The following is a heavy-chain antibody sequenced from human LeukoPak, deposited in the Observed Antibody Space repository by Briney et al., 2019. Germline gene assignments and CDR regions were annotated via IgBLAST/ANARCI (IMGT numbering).Heavy chain of an antibody. CDR2: IYENGGTT. J-gene: IGHJ4*02. CDR1: GFTFRSHA. CDR3: AKDFRIGYSAHFDY. V-gene: IGHV3-23*01. Sequence: GGSLSLSCVGSGFTFRSHAMSWVRQAPEKGLEFVSGIYENGGTTYYADSVKGRFSISRDNSKNTLYLQMDSLRGEDTAVYYCAKDFRIGYSAHFDYWGQGALVTVSS. D-gene: IGHD2-21*01.